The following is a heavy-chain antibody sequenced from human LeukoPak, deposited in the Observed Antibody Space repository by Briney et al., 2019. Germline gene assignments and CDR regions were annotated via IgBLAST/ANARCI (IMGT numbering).Heavy chain of an antibody. Sequence: GGSLRLSCVVSGINLSNYGMSWVRQAPGKGLEWVSYISERGGSTTYADSVKGRFTISRDTSLNTLYLQVNNLRAEDTAVYFCAKRGVVIRGILVIGYHQEAYHYDFWGQGVLVTVSS. J-gene: IGHJ4*02. CDR2: ISERGGST. CDR3: AKRGVVIRGILVIGYHQEAYHYDF. D-gene: IGHD3-10*01. V-gene: IGHV3-23*01. CDR1: GINLSNYG.